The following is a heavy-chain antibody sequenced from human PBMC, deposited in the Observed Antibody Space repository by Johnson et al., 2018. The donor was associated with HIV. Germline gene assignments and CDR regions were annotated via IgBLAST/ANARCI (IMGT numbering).Heavy chain of an antibody. Sequence: VQLVESGGGVVQPGRSLRLSCAASGFAFSNAWMSWVRQAPGKGLEWVANIKQDGSENYYVDSVKGRFTISRDNAKNTLFLQMNSLRVEDTAIYYCASYCSGGSCYRRSPSDAFDIWGQGTMVTVSS. CDR3: ASYCSGGSCYRRSPSDAFDI. V-gene: IGHV3-7*02. CDR2: IKQDGSEN. J-gene: IGHJ3*02. D-gene: IGHD2-15*01. CDR1: GFAFSNAW.